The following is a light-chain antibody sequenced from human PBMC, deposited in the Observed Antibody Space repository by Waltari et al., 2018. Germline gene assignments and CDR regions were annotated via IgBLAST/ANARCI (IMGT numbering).Light chain of an antibody. J-gene: IGLJ3*02. Sequence: RAPKLMIYDVTERPSGVPDRFSGSKSGDTASLTISGLQAEDEADYYCCSYAGSDTWVFGGGTKLTVL. V-gene: IGLV2-11*01. CDR3: CSYAGSDTWV. CDR2: DVT.